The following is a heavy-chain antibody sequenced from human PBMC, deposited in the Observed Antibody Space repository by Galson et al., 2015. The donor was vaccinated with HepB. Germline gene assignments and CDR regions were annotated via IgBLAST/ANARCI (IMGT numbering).Heavy chain of an antibody. CDR3: AREFGVMTTVTTYYYYYGMDV. CDR2: ISSSGSTI. D-gene: IGHD4-17*01. CDR1: GFTFSSYE. J-gene: IGHJ6*02. Sequence: SLRLSCAASGFTFSSYEMNWVRQAPGKGLEWVSYISSSGSTIYYADSVKGRFTISRDNAKNSLYLQMNSLRAEDTAVYYCAREFGVMTTVTTYYYYYGMDVWGQGTTVTVSS. V-gene: IGHV3-48*03.